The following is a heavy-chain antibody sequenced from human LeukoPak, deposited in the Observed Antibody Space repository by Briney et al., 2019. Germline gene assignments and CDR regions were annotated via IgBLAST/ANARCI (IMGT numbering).Heavy chain of an antibody. CDR2: ISSSDGTI. V-gene: IGHV3-48*03. CDR1: GFTFSSYE. CDR3: ARGDSSGWGLDY. Sequence: GGSLRLSCAASGFTFSSYEMNWVRQAPGKGLEWVSYISSSDGTIYYADSVKGRFTISRDNAKNSLYLQMNSLKTEDTAVYYCARGDSSGWGLDYWGLGTPVTVSS. D-gene: IGHD6-19*01. J-gene: IGHJ4*02.